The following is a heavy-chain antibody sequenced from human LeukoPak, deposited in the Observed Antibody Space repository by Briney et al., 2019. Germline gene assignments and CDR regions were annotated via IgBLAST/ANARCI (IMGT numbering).Heavy chain of an antibody. Sequence: SEALSLTCTVSGGSISSYYWSWIRQPPGKGLEWIGYIYHSGSTDYNPSLKSRVTISVDTSKSQFSLKLTSVTAADTAVYYCATLTTVVTAYYFDYWGQGTLVTVSS. J-gene: IGHJ4*02. CDR1: GGSISSYY. CDR3: ATLTTVVTAYYFDY. D-gene: IGHD4-23*01. V-gene: IGHV4-4*09. CDR2: IYHSGST.